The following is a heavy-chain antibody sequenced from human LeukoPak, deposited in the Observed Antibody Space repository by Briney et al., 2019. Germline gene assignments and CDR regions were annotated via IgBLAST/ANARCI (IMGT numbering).Heavy chain of an antibody. CDR2: IYYSGST. J-gene: IGHJ4*02. CDR1: GGSVSSGRYY. CDR3: ARAVGYLDY. V-gene: IGHV4-61*01. Sequence: PSETLSLTCTVSGGSVSSGRYYWSWIRQPPGKGLEWIGYIYYSGSTNYNPSLKSRVTISVDTSKNQFSLKLSSVTAADTAVYYCARAVGYLDYWGQGTLVTVSS.